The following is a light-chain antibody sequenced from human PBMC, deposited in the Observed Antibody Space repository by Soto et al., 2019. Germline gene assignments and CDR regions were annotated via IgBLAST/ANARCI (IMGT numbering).Light chain of an antibody. V-gene: IGLV2-14*01. CDR3: SSYTSSSTPVV. Sequence: QSALTQPASVSGSPGQSITISCTGTSSDVGGYNYVSWYQQHPGKAPKLMIYDVSNRPSGVSNRFSGSKSGNTASLTISGLQAEDEADYYCSSYTSSSTPVVFGGGTKVTVL. CDR1: SSDVGGYNY. CDR2: DVS. J-gene: IGLJ2*01.